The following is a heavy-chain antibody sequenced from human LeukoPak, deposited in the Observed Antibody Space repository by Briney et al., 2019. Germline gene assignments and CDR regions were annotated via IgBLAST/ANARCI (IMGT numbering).Heavy chain of an antibody. CDR3: TTPLGYDFWSGYQDPHPPHYYYYYMDV. Sequence: GGSLRLSCAASGFPFSNAWMSWVRQAPGKGLEWVGRIKSKTDGGTTDYAAPVKGRFTISRDDSKNTLYLQMNSLKTEDTAVYYCTTPLGYDFWSGYQDPHPPHYYYYYMDVWGKGTTVTVSS. V-gene: IGHV3-15*01. CDR1: GFPFSNAW. J-gene: IGHJ6*03. CDR2: IKSKTDGGTT. D-gene: IGHD3-3*01.